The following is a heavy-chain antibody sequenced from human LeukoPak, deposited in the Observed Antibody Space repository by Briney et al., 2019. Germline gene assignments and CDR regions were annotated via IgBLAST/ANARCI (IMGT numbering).Heavy chain of an antibody. CDR3: ARRYCSSTSCLKTLDY. CDR1: GFTFSNYA. CDR2: IKQDGSEK. V-gene: IGHV3-7*01. D-gene: IGHD2-2*01. J-gene: IGHJ4*02. Sequence: GGSLRLSCAASGFTFSNYAMHWVRQAPGKGLEWVANIKQDGSEKYYVDSVKGRFTISRDNAKNSLFLQMNSLRAEDTAVYYCARRYCSSTSCLKTLDYWGQGTLVTVSS.